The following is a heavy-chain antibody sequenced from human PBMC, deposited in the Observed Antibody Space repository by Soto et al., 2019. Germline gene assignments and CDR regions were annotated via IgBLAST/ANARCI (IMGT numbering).Heavy chain of an antibody. CDR2: IYYSGST. D-gene: IGHD3-22*01. CDR3: ARDMGGITMIVVVRLGAFDI. CDR1: GGSISSSSYY. J-gene: IGHJ3*02. Sequence: QLQLQESGPGLVKPSETLSLTCTVSGGSISSSSYYWGWIRQPPGKGLEWIGSIYYSGSTYYNPSLKSRVTISVDTSKNQFSLKLSSVTAADTAVYYCARDMGGITMIVVVRLGAFDIWGQGTMVTVSS. V-gene: IGHV4-39*02.